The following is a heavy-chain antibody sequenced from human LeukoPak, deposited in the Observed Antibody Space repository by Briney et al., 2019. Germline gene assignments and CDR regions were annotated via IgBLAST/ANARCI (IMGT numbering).Heavy chain of an antibody. CDR3: ARDLFGEWGWFDP. Sequence: GGSLRLSCAASGFTFSNAWMSWVRQAPGKGLEWLAVISHDGNNKYYADSVKGRITISRDNSMNTLYLQMNSLRAEDTAVYYCARDLFGEWGWFDPWGQGTLVTVSS. J-gene: IGHJ5*02. V-gene: IGHV3-30*03. CDR2: ISHDGNNK. D-gene: IGHD3-10*02. CDR1: GFTFSNAW.